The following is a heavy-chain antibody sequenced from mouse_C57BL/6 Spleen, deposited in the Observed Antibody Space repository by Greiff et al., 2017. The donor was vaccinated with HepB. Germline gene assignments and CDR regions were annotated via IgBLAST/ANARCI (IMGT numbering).Heavy chain of an antibody. Sequence: VKLMESGPGLVAPSQRLSITCTVSGFSFTSYGVHWVRQPPGKGLEWLVVIWSDGSTTYNSALKSRLSISKDNSKSQVFLKMNSLQTDDTAMYYCARHEGLNAMDYWGQGTSVTVSS. D-gene: IGHD3-1*01. V-gene: IGHV2-6-1*01. CDR3: ARHEGLNAMDY. CDR1: GFSFTSYG. CDR2: IWSDGST. J-gene: IGHJ4*01.